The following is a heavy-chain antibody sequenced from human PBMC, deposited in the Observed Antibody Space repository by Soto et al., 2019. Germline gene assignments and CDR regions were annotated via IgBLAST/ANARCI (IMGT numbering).Heavy chain of an antibody. Sequence: LRLSFAASGFTISSNAMYWVRQAPGKGLEWVSGISERGDTTHYADSVKGRSTISRDTSKNTLYLQLNTLRADDTAVYYCAKDKPGTTSFDYWGQGTLVTVSS. CDR2: ISERGDTT. V-gene: IGHV3-23*01. D-gene: IGHD1-1*01. J-gene: IGHJ4*02. CDR3: AKDKPGTTSFDY. CDR1: GFTISSNA.